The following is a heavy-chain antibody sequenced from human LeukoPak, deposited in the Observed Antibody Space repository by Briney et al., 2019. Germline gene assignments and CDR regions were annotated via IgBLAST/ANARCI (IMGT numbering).Heavy chain of an antibody. CDR1: GFTFGDYA. Sequence: GGSLRLSCTASGFTFGDYAMSWFRQAPGKGLEWVGFIRSKAYGGTTEYAASVKGRFTISRDDSKSIAYLQMNSLKTEDTAVYYCTRVGVWEDGSYYFDYRGQGTLVTVSS. D-gene: IGHD1-26*01. J-gene: IGHJ4*02. CDR2: IRSKAYGGTT. CDR3: TRVGVWEDGSYYFDY. V-gene: IGHV3-49*03.